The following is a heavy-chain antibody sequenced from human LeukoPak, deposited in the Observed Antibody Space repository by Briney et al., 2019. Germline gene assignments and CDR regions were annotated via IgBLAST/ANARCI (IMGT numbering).Heavy chain of an antibody. J-gene: IGHJ4*02. CDR2: ISGSGGST. CDR3: ATLALLIVGAAFDY. CDR1: GFTFSSYA. D-gene: IGHD1-26*01. Sequence: GGSLRLSCAASGFTFSSYAMSWVRQAPGKGLEWVLAISGSGGSTYYADSVKGRFTISRDNSKNTLYLQMNSLRAEDTAVYYCATLALLIVGAAFDYWGQGTLVTVSS. V-gene: IGHV3-23*01.